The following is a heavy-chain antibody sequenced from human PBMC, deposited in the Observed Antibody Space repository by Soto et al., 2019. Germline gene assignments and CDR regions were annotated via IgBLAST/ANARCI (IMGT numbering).Heavy chain of an antibody. J-gene: IGHJ6*03. CDR1: GGSISSYY. CDR2: IYYSGST. D-gene: IGHD6-6*01. CDR3: ARGPKSSSGVVTTVLDYYYYYMDV. Sequence: SETLSLTCTVSGGSISSYYWSWIRQPPGKGLEWIGYIYYSGSTNYNPSLKSRVTISVETSKNQFSLKLSSVTAADTAVYYCARGPKSSSGVVTTVLDYYYYYMDVWGQGTTVTVSS. V-gene: IGHV4-59*01.